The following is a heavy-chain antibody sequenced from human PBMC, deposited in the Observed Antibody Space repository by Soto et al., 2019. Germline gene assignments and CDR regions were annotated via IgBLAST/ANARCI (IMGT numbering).Heavy chain of an antibody. CDR2: ISNEGSIQ. V-gene: IGHV3-30*18. CDR3: AKEGGTLGTSASYGFDY. J-gene: IGHJ4*02. Sequence: QVQLVESGGGVVQPGGSLRLSCAASGFSFSSYGIHWVRQATGKGLEWVAVISNEGSIQYYADSVKGRFTISRDNSENTVFLQMNSLRGEDTAVYYCAKEGGTLGTSASYGFDYWGQGSRVTVSS. CDR1: GFSFSSYG. D-gene: IGHD3-16*01.